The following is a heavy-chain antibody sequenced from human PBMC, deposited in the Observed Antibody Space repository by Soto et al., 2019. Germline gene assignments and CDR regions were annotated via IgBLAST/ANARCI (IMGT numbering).Heavy chain of an antibody. J-gene: IGHJ3*02. CDR3: AAELYSGGSCCSFDI. Sequence: GASVKVSCKTSGFAFSNSAVQWARQARGQRLEWMGWIVVGSGSTNYEQRFQERVTITRDMSTTTVHMELSSLKSEDTAVYYCAAELYSGGSCCSFDIWGQGTMVTVSS. CDR1: GFAFSNSA. CDR2: IVVGSGST. D-gene: IGHD2-15*01. V-gene: IGHV1-58*01.